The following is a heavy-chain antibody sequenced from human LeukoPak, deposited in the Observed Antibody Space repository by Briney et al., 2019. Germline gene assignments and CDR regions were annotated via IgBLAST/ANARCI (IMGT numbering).Heavy chain of an antibody. CDR1: GYSISTGYY. Sequence: SETLSLTCTVSGYSISTGYYWGWIRQPPGKGLEWIGSMYHSGSTYYNPSLKSRVTMSADTSKNQFSLKLNSVTAADTAVYYCARDPGVEVGATYAFDIWGQGTMVTVSS. V-gene: IGHV4-38-2*02. J-gene: IGHJ3*02. CDR3: ARDPGVEVGATYAFDI. CDR2: MYHSGST. D-gene: IGHD1-26*01.